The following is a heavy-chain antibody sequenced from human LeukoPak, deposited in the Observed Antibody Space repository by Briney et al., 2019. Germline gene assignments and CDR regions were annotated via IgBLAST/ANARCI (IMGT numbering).Heavy chain of an antibody. V-gene: IGHV1-2*02. CDR1: GYTFTGYY. CDR3: ARDLPADTAMVAFDY. D-gene: IGHD5-18*01. J-gene: IGHJ4*02. Sequence: GASVKVSCKASGYTFTGYYMHWVRQAPGQGLEWMGWINPNSGGTNYAQKFQGRVTMTRDTSISTAYMELSRLRSDDTAVYYCARDLPADTAMVAFDYWGQGTLVTVSS. CDR2: INPNSGGT.